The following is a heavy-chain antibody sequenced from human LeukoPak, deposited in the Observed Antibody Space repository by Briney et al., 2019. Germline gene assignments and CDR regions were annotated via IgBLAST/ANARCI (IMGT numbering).Heavy chain of an antibody. CDR1: GGSIDSTNW. V-gene: IGHV4/OR15-8*01. J-gene: IGHJ4*02. CDR3: ARELFYYALDY. D-gene: IGHD2-8*01. Sequence: SETLSLTCDVSGGSIDSTNWWNWVRQPPGKGLEWIGEIHHDGRINYNPSLKSRVTLSVDKSKNQFSLRLNSVTAADTAVYYCARELFYYALDYWGQGTLVTVSS. CDR2: IHHDGRI.